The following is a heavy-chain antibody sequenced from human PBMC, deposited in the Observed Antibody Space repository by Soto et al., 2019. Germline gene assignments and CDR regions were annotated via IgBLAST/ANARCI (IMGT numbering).Heavy chain of an antibody. CDR3: ASYYDFWSGYSYFQH. V-gene: IGHV4-59*01. J-gene: IGHJ1*01. CDR1: GGSISSYY. D-gene: IGHD3-3*01. Sequence: PSETLSLTCTVSGGSISSYYWSWIRQPPGKGLEWIGYIYYSGSTNYNPSLKSRVTISEDTSKNQFSLKLSSANTADTAVYYCASYYDFWSGYSYFQHWGQGTLVTVSS. CDR2: IYYSGST.